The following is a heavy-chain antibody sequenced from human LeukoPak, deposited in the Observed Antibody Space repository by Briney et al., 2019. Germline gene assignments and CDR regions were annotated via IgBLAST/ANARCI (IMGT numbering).Heavy chain of an antibody. Sequence: GESLKISCKGSGYSFTSYWIGWVRQMPGKGLEWMGIIYPGDSDTRYSPSFQGQVTISADKSISTAYLQWSSLKASDTAMYYCARQRSSSWYSKDWFDPWGHGTLVTVSS. CDR3: ARQRSSSWYSKDWFDP. V-gene: IGHV5-51*01. CDR2: IYPGDSDT. D-gene: IGHD6-13*01. J-gene: IGHJ5*02. CDR1: GYSFTSYW.